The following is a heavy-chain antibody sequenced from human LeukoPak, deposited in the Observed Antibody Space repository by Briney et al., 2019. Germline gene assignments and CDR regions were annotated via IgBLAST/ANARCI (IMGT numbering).Heavy chain of an antibody. J-gene: IGHJ4*02. CDR2: IRSKASSYAT. V-gene: IGHV3-73*01. D-gene: IGHD3-16*02. CDR3: TSTYYDYVWGSYRYLFDY. Sequence: GGSLRLSCAASGFTFSGSAMHWGRQASGRGLEWLGRIRSKASSYATAYAASVKGRFTISSSDLKNKPYLQMNRRNTKDTAVYYCTSTYYDYVWGSYRYLFDYWSQGTLVTVSS. CDR1: GFTFSGSA.